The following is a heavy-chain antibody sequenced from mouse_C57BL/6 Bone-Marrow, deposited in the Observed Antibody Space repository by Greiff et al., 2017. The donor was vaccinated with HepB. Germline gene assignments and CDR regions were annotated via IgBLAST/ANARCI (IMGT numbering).Heavy chain of an antibody. CDR2: ISSGSSTI. CDR3: ARPYGSLFDY. J-gene: IGHJ2*01. CDR1: GFTFSDYG. V-gene: IGHV5-17*01. Sequence: DVHLVESGGGLVKPGGSLKLSCAASGFTFSDYGMHWVRQAPEKGLEWVAYISSGSSTIYYADTVKGRFTISRDNAKNTLFLQMTSLRSEDTAMYYCARPYGSLFDYWGQGTTLTVSS. D-gene: IGHD1-1*01.